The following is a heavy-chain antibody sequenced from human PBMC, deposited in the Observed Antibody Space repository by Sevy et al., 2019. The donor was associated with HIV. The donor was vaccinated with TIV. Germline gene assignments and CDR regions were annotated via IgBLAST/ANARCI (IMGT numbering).Heavy chain of an antibody. J-gene: IGHJ3*02. V-gene: IGHV4-59*13. D-gene: IGHD3-9*01. CDR3: ARYDILTGHSDVFDI. CDR1: GGSISSYY. Sequence: SETLSLTCTDSGGSISSYYWSWIRQPPGKGLEWIGHIHYRGRTTYNPSLKSRVTISVDTSKIHFSLRLNFVTAADTDVYYCARYDILTGHSDVFDIWGQGTMVTVSS. CDR2: IHYRGRT.